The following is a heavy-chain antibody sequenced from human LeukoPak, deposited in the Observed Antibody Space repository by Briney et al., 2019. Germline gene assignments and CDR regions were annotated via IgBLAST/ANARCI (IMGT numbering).Heavy chain of an antibody. CDR2: ISSSSSYI. Sequence: PGGSLRLSCAASGFTFSSYSMNWVRQAPGKGLEWVSSISSSSSYIYYADSVKGRFTISRDNAKNSLYLQMNSLRAEDTAVYYCAREDPYGSGSHDYWGQGTLVTVSS. CDR3: AREDPYGSGSHDY. J-gene: IGHJ4*02. V-gene: IGHV3-21*01. CDR1: GFTFSSYS. D-gene: IGHD3-10*01.